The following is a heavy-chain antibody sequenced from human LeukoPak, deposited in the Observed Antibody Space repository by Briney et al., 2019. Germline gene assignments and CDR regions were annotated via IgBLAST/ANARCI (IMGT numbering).Heavy chain of an antibody. J-gene: IGHJ4*02. CDR2: INSDGSST. D-gene: IGHD3-22*01. V-gene: IGHV3-74*01. CDR3: ARDIFYDSSDNFDY. CDR1: GFTFSGSA. Sequence: GGSLRLSCAASGFTFSGSAMHWVRQAPGKGLVWVSRINSDGSSTSYADSVKGRFTISRDNAKNTLYLQMNSLRAEDTAVYYCARDIFYDSSDNFDYWGRGTLVTVSS.